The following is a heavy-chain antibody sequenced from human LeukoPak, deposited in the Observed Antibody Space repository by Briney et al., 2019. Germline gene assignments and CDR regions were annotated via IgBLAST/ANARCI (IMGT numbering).Heavy chain of an antibody. D-gene: IGHD1-26*01. CDR3: ARALSGSYFSLFFY. Sequence: GGSLRLPCAASGFTFNNYAMHWVRQAPGKGLEWVAVISYDGSNKYFADSVKGRFTISRDIPKNTLYLQMNSLRAEDTAVYYCARALSGSYFSLFFYWGQGTLVTVSS. J-gene: IGHJ4*02. V-gene: IGHV3-30*04. CDR2: ISYDGSNK. CDR1: GFTFNNYA.